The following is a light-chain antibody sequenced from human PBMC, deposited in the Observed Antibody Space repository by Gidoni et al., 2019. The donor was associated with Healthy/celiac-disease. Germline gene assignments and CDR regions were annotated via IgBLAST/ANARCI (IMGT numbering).Light chain of an antibody. V-gene: IGLV1-51*01. CDR2: DNN. CDR3: GTWDSSLSAPL. Sequence: QSVLTQPPSVSAAPGQKVTISCSGSSSNIGNNYVSWYQHLPGTAPKLLIYDNNKRPSGIPDRFSGSKSGTSATLGITGLQTGDEADYYCGTWDSSLSAPLFGGGTKLTVL. CDR1: SSNIGNNY. J-gene: IGLJ2*01.